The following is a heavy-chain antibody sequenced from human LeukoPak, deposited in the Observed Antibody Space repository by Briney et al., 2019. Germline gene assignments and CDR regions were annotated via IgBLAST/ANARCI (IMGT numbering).Heavy chain of an antibody. D-gene: IGHD4-17*01. CDR2: ISSSSTYT. Sequence: GGSLRLSCAASGFTFSDYYMSWIRQAPGKGLEWVSHISSSSTYTNYADSVKGRFTISRDNAKNSLYLQMNSLRVEDTAVYYCARDGDGDYPTDYWGQGTLVTVSS. V-gene: IGHV3-11*06. J-gene: IGHJ4*02. CDR1: GFTFSDYY. CDR3: ARDGDGDYPTDY.